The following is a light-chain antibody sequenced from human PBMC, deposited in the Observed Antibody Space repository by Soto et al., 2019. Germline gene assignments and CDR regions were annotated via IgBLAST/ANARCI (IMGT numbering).Light chain of an antibody. CDR3: AAWDDSLSWV. V-gene: IGLV1-44*01. Sequence: QPVLTQSPSASGTPGQRVTISCSGSSSNIGSNTVNWYQQLPGTAPKHLIFSNNQRPSGVPDRFSGSKSGTSASLAISGLQPEDEADYYCAAWDDSLSWVFGGGTKLTVL. J-gene: IGLJ3*02. CDR2: SNN. CDR1: SSNIGSNT.